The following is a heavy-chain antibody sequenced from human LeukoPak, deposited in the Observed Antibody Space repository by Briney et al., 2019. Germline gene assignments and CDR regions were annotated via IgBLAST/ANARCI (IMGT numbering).Heavy chain of an antibody. Sequence: SVTLSLTCTVSGGSITSSSYYWGWIRQPPGKGLEWIGTIYYSGSTYYNSSLKSRVTISVDTSKNQFSLKLSSVTAADTAVYYCAREGDTAMDPFDYWGQGTLVTVSS. CDR3: AREGDTAMDPFDY. CDR1: GGSITSSSYY. J-gene: IGHJ4*02. V-gene: IGHV4-39*07. CDR2: IYYSGST. D-gene: IGHD5-18*01.